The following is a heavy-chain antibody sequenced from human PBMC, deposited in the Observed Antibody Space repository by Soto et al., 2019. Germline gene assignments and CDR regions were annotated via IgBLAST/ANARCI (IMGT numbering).Heavy chain of an antibody. Sequence: SETLCLTCTVAGGSSSSHYGSWIRQPPGKGLEWIGYIYYSGSTNYNPSLKSRVTISVDTSKNQFSLKLSSVTAADTAVYYCARGVPYGSGSYYYYYYGMDVWGQGTTVTVSS. J-gene: IGHJ6*02. CDR1: GGSSSSHY. CDR3: ARGVPYGSGSYYYYYYGMDV. V-gene: IGHV4-59*11. D-gene: IGHD3-10*01. CDR2: IYYSGST.